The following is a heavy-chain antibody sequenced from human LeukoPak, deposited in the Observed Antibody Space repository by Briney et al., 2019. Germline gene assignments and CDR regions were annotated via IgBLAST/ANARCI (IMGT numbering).Heavy chain of an antibody. CDR2: INPSGGNT. D-gene: IGHD2-21*02. CDR3: ARLGVTDY. Sequence: ASVEVSCKASGYTFTSYYMHWVRQAPGQGLEWMGIINPSGGNTSYAQKFQGRVTMTRDTSTSTIYMELSSLRSDDTAVYYCARLGVTDYWGQGTLVTVSS. J-gene: IGHJ4*02. V-gene: IGHV1-46*01. CDR1: GYTFTSYY.